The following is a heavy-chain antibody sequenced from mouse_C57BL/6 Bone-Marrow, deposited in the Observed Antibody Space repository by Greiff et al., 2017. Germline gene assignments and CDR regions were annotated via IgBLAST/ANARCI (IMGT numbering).Heavy chain of an antibody. D-gene: IGHD2-4*01. CDR3: ARDEYDERYFDV. J-gene: IGHJ1*03. CDR1: GYSFTDYN. Sequence: EVQLVESGPELVKPGASVKISCKASGYSFTDYNMNWVKQSHGKSLEWIAVINPNYGTTSYNQKFKGKATLTVDQSSSTAYMQLNRLTSEDAAVYYCARDEYDERYFDVWGTGTTVTVSS. CDR2: INPNYGTT. V-gene: IGHV1-39*01.